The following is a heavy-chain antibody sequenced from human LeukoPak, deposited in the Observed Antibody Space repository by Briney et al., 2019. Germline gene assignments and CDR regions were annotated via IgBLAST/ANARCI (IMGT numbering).Heavy chain of an antibody. J-gene: IGHJ4*02. D-gene: IGHD3-10*01. CDR2: ISSSSSYI. CDR1: GFTFSSYS. V-gene: IGHV3-21*01. Sequence: GGSLRLSCAASGFTFSSYSMNWVRQAPGKGLEWVSSISSSSSYIYYTDSVKGRFTISRDNAKNSLYLQMNSLRAEDTAVYYCARDGDYYGSGSPFDYWGQGTLVTVSS. CDR3: ARDGDYYGSGSPFDY.